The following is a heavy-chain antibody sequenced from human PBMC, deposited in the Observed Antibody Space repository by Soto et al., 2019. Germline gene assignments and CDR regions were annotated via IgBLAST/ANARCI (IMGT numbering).Heavy chain of an antibody. V-gene: IGHV1-69*13. CDR2: IIPIFGTA. D-gene: IGHD2-21*02. CDR1: GGTFSSYA. Sequence: SVKVSCKASGGTFSSYAISWVRQAPGQGLEWMGGIIPIFGTANYAQKFQGRVTITADESTSTAYMELSSLRSEDMAVYYCALTEGEYCGGDCYSFPPNDAFDIWGQGTMVTVSS. J-gene: IGHJ3*02. CDR3: ALTEGEYCGGDCYSFPPNDAFDI.